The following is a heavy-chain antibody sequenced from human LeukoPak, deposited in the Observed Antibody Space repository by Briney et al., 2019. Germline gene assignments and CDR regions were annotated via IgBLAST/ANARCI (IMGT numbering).Heavy chain of an antibody. D-gene: IGHD1-1*01. CDR2: ISGSGTTI. J-gene: IGHJ5*02. CDR3: ARLNNNWASWFDP. Sequence: GGSLRLSCAASGFTCSSYEMNWVRQAPGKGLEWVSYISGSGTTIYYADSVKGRFTISRDNAKNSLYLQMNSLRAEDTAVYYCARLNNNWASWFDPWGQGTLVTVSS. V-gene: IGHV3-48*03. CDR1: GFTCSSYE.